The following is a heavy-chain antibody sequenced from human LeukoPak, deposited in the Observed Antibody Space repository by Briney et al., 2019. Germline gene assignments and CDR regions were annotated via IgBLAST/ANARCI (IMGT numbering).Heavy chain of an antibody. CDR3: AGPSFDASAMGFDP. CDR1: GFTFSAYC. Sequence: GGSLRLSCAASGFTFSAYCIHWVRQPQGQGLEWVSDINTDGSVTRYADSVKRRFTISRDNVKNTLYLQMNSLRAEDTAVYYCAGPSFDASAMGFDPWGQGTLVTVSS. CDR2: INTDGSVT. V-gene: IGHV3-74*01. D-gene: IGHD3-10*01. J-gene: IGHJ5*02.